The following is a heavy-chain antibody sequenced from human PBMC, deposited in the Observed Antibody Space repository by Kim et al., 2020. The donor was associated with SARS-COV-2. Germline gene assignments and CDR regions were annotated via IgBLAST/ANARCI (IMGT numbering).Heavy chain of an antibody. CDR2: IIPIFGTA. J-gene: IGHJ5*02. V-gene: IGHV1-69*13. D-gene: IGHD3-10*01. CDR3: ARDITYHYYGSGSYLREAHWFDP. CDR1: GGTFSSYA. Sequence: SVKVSCKASGGTFSSYAISWVRQAPGQGLEWMGGIIPIFGTANYAQKFQGRVTITADESTSTAYMELSSLRSEDTAVYYCARDITYHYYGSGSYLREAHWFDPWGQGTLVTVSS.